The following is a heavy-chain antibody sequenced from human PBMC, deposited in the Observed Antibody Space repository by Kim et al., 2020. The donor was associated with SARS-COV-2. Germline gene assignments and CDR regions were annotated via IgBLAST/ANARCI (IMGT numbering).Heavy chain of an antibody. CDR2: INAGNGNT. Sequence: ASVKVSCKASGYTFTSYAMHWVRQAPGQRLEWMGWINAGNGNTKYSQKFQGRVTITRDTSASTAYMELSSLRSEDTAVYYCARVPPYYDSSGSWGYFDYWGQGTLVTVSS. CDR3: ARVPPYYDSSGSWGYFDY. CDR1: GYTFTSYA. V-gene: IGHV1-3*01. D-gene: IGHD3-22*01. J-gene: IGHJ4*02.